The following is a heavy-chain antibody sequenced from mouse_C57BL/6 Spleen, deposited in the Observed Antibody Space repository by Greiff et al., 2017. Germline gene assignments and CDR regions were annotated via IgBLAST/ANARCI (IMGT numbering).Heavy chain of an antibody. J-gene: IGHJ2*01. V-gene: IGHV1-59*01. Sequence: QVQLQQPGAELVRPGTSVKLSCKASGYTFTSYWMHWVKQRPGQGLEWIGVIDPSDSYTNYNQKFKGKATLTVATSSITAYMQLSSLTSEGSAVYYCARKGGYYPFDYWGQGTTLTVSS. CDR2: IDPSDSYT. CDR3: ARKGGYYPFDY. CDR1: GYTFTSYW. D-gene: IGHD2-3*01.